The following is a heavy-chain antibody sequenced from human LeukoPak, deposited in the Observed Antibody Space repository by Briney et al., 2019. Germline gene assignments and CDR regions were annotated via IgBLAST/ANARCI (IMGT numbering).Heavy chain of an antibody. J-gene: IGHJ4*02. CDR1: GFSLSTSGVG. CDR2: IYWDDDR. V-gene: IGHV2-5*02. Sequence: SGPTLVNPTQTLTLTCTFSGFSLSTSGVGAGWIRQPPGKALEWLALIYWDDDRRYSPSLKSRLTITKDTSKNQVVLTMTNMDPVDTATYYCAHSARLAERRFDYFDYWGQGTLVTVSS. CDR3: AHSARLAERRFDYFDY. D-gene: IGHD1-1*01.